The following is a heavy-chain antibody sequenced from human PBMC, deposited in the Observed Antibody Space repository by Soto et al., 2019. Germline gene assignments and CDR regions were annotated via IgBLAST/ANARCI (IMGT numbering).Heavy chain of an antibody. CDR2: MNPNSGNT. CDR1: GYTFTSSD. Sequence: WASVKVSCKASGYTFTSSDINWVRQATGQGLEWMGWMNPNSGNTGYAQKFQGRVTMTRDTSINTAYMELSSLKSEDTAVYYCARMTNYYYYMDVWGKGTTVTVSS. CDR3: ARMTNYYYYMDV. J-gene: IGHJ6*03. V-gene: IGHV1-8*01.